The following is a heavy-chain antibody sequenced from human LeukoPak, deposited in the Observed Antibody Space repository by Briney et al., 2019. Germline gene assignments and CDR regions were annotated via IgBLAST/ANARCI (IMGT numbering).Heavy chain of an antibody. Sequence: GEAVKISCKGSGYSFTSYSITWVRQMPGKGLEWMGRIDPSESYTNYSPSFQGHVTISADKSITTAYLQWSSLKASDTAMYYCARLEGGVIVDYWGQGTLVTVSS. CDR1: GYSFTSYS. CDR3: ARLEGGVIVDY. D-gene: IGHD3-16*02. V-gene: IGHV5-10-1*01. J-gene: IGHJ4*02. CDR2: IDPSESYT.